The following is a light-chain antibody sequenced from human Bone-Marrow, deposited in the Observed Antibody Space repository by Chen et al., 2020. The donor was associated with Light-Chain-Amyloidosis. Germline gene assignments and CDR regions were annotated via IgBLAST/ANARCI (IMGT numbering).Light chain of an antibody. CDR1: DLPTKY. V-gene: IGLV3-25*03. CDR3: QSADSSGTYEVI. CDR2: RDT. Sequence: SYELTQPPSVSVSPGQTPRPTRSGDDLPTKYAYWYQQKPGQAPVLVIHRDTERPSGISERFSGSSSGTTATLTISGVQAEDEADYHCQSADSSGTYEVIFGGGTKLTVL. J-gene: IGLJ2*01.